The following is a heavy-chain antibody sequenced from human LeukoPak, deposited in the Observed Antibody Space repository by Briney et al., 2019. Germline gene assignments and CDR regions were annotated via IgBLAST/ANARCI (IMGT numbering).Heavy chain of an antibody. J-gene: IGHJ4*02. CDR2: INPSGGST. CDR3: ARGAAEGLDY. D-gene: IGHD6-13*01. V-gene: IGHV1-46*01. CDR1: GYTFTSYY. Sequence: ASVKVSCKASGYTFTSYYMHWVRQAPGQGLEWMGIINPSGGSTSYAQKFQGRVTMTRDTSANTAYMELSSLTSEDTAVYHCARGAAEGLDYWGQGILVTVSS.